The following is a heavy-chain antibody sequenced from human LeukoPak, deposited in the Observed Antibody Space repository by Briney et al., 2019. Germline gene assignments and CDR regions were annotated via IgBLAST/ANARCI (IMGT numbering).Heavy chain of an antibody. Sequence: SQTLSLTCTVSGGSISSGGYYWSWIRQHPGKGPEWMGYIYYSGSTYYNPSLKSRVTISVDMSKNQFSLKLSSVTAADTAVYYCARVVVVVAAIIFDPWGQGTLVTVSS. CDR1: GGSISSGGYY. CDR2: IYYSGST. D-gene: IGHD2-15*01. CDR3: ARVVVVVAAIIFDP. J-gene: IGHJ5*02. V-gene: IGHV4-31*03.